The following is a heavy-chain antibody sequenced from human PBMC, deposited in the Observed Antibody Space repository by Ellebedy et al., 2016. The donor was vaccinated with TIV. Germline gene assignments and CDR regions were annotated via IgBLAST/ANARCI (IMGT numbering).Heavy chain of an antibody. CDR1: GGSISSYY. CDR2: IYYSGST. CDR3: ARHHFNCFDP. V-gene: IGHV4-59*08. J-gene: IGHJ5*02. Sequence: SETLSLTCTVSGGSISSYYWSWIRQPPGKGLEWIGYIYYSGSTNYNPSLKSRVTISVDTSKNQFSLRLSSVTAADTAVYYCARHHFNCFDPWGQGTLVTVSS.